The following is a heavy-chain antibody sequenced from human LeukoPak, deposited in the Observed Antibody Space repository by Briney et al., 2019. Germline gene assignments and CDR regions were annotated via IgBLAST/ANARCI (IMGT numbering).Heavy chain of an antibody. CDR1: GYTFTSYY. D-gene: IGHD3-10*01. CDR2: INPSGGNT. V-gene: IGHV1-46*01. J-gene: IGHJ6*02. Sequence: GASVEVSCKASGYTFTSYYMHWVRQAPGQGLEWMGIINPSGGNTSYAQKFQGRVTMTRDTSTSTVYMELSSLRSEDTAVYYCARGATITMVRGVPYGMDVWGQGTTVTVSS. CDR3: ARGATITMVRGVPYGMDV.